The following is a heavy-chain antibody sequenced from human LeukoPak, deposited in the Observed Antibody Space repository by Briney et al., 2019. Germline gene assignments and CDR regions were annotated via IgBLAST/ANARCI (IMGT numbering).Heavy chain of an antibody. CDR3: ARVMAGTDRAFDI. CDR2: ISSSSSYI. CDR1: GFTFSSYS. J-gene: IGHJ3*02. D-gene: IGHD6-19*01. Sequence: PGGSLRLPCAASGFTFSSYSMNWVRQAPGKGLEWVSSISSSSSYIYYADSVKGRFTISRGNAKNSLYLQMNSLRAEDTAVYYCARVMAGTDRAFDIWGQGTMVTVSS. V-gene: IGHV3-21*01.